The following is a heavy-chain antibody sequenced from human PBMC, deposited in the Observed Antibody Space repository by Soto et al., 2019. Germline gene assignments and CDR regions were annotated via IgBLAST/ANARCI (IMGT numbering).Heavy chain of an antibody. J-gene: IGHJ4*02. CDR2: IYWDGDK. D-gene: IGHD3-22*01. V-gene: IGHV2-5*02. Sequence: QITLKESGPTLVKPTQTLTLTCTFSGFSLTTSGVGVGWIRQPPGKALEGLALIYWDGDKRYSPSLKSRLTITKDTSKNQVILTMTNMDPVDTATYYCAHRVGYYDSGGYSFDYWGQGTLVTVSS. CDR3: AHRVGYYDSGGYSFDY. CDR1: GFSLTTSGVG.